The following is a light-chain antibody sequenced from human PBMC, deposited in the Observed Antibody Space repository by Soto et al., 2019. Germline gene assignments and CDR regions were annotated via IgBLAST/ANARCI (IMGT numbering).Light chain of an antibody. CDR3: QQRTNWPPT. Sequence: LLTQSPATLSVSPGQIVPLSCRASQSISSYLAWYQQRPGPPSRLLLYDXYNRATGIPDRFSGSGSGTDFTRTISRLDPQDFAIYFCQQRTNWPPTFGGGTKVE. CDR2: DXY. V-gene: IGKV3-11*01. J-gene: IGKJ4*01. CDR1: QSISSY.